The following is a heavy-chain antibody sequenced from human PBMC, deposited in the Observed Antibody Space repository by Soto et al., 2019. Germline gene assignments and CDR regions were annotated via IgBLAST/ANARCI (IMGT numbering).Heavy chain of an antibody. CDR2: ISYEGNNK. CDR3: AKDDSGSYFGQVES. J-gene: IGHJ4*02. CDR1: GFTFSNYA. Sequence: GGSLRLSCAASGFTFSNYAIHWVRQAPGKGLEWVAVISYEGNNKYYADSVKGRFTISRDNSKNTLYMQMNSLRPEDTAVYYCAKDDSGSYFGQVESWGQGTLVTGS. D-gene: IGHD1-26*01. V-gene: IGHV3-30-3*01.